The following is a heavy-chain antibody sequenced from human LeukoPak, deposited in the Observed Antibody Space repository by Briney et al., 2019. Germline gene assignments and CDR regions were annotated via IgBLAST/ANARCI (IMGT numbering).Heavy chain of an antibody. D-gene: IGHD5-18*01. Sequence: SVTVSCKASGGTFSSYAISWVRQAPGQGLEWMGGIIPIFGTANYAQKFQGRVTITADESTSTAYMELSSLRSEDTAVYYCARVGSYGSGLFDYWGQGTLVTVSS. CDR1: GGTFSSYA. J-gene: IGHJ4*02. CDR2: IIPIFGTA. V-gene: IGHV1-69*01. CDR3: ARVGSYGSGLFDY.